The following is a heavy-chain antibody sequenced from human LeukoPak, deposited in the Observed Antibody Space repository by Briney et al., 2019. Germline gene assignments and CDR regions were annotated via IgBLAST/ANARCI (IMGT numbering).Heavy chain of an antibody. V-gene: IGHV1-2*02. Sequence: ASVKVSCKTSGYTFTGYYMHWVRQAPGQGLEWMGWINPNSGGTNYAQRFQGRVTMIRDTSISTAYMELSRLRSDDSAVYYCARYFYDSSGSSSDAYDIWGQGTMVTVSS. CDR2: INPNSGGT. J-gene: IGHJ3*02. CDR1: GYTFTGYY. CDR3: ARYFYDSSGSSSDAYDI. D-gene: IGHD3-22*01.